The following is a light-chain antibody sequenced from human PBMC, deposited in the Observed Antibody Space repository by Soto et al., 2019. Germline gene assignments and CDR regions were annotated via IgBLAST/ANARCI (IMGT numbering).Light chain of an antibody. Sequence: QSALTQPASVSGSPGQSITISCTGTSRDVGGYNYVSWYQQHPAKAPKRMIYEVSKRPSGVSNRFSGSKSGNTDSLTISGLQAEDEADYYCSSYARSSLVVFGGGTKLTVL. CDR2: EVS. CDR3: SSYARSSLVV. CDR1: SRDVGGYNY. J-gene: IGLJ2*01. V-gene: IGLV2-14*01.